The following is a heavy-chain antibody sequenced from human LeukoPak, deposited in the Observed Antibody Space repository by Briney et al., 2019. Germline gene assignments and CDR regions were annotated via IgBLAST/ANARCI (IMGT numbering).Heavy chain of an antibody. CDR1: GFTFSDYG. Sequence: GRSLRLPCAASGFTFSDYGMHWVRQAPGKGLEWVAVIWSDGSNKYYADSVKGRFTISRDNSKNTVYLQMNSLRAEDTAVYYCANPTDLGSWGQGTLVTVSS. D-gene: IGHD3-16*01. CDR2: IWSDGSNK. J-gene: IGHJ5*02. V-gene: IGHV3-33*06. CDR3: ANPTDLGS.